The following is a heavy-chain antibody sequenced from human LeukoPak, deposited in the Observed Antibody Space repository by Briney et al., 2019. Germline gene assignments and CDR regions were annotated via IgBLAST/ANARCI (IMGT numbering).Heavy chain of an antibody. Sequence: PGGSLRLSCAPSGFTFRRHWMLLVRQGPGKGLEWVSRIKSGGSETQYADSVKGRFTISRDNAHNTLYLQMTSLRPEDTAIYYCARVISYFDLWGQGALVTASS. CDR2: IKSGGSET. CDR3: ARVISYFDL. D-gene: IGHD3-3*02. CDR1: GFTFRRHW. J-gene: IGHJ4*02. V-gene: IGHV3-74*01.